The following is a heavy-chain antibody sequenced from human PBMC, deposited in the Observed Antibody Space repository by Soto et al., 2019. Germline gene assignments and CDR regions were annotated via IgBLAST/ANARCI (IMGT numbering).Heavy chain of an antibody. CDR1: GFTFSSYS. Sequence: GGSLRLSCAASGFTFSSYSMNWVRQAPGKGLEWVSSISSGSSYIYYADSVKGRFTISRDNAKNSLYLQMNSLRAEDTAVYYCATRPHCSRGSFPPKWGQGTLVTVSS. D-gene: IGHD2-15*01. V-gene: IGHV3-21*04. CDR2: ISSGSSYI. J-gene: IGHJ4*02. CDR3: ATRPHCSRGSFPPK.